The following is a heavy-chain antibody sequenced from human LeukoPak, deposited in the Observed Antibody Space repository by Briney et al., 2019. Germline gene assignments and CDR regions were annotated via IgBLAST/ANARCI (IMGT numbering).Heavy chain of an antibody. Sequence: ASVKVSCKASGYTFTSYGISWVRQAPGKGLEWVANIKQDGSEKYYVDSVKGRFTISRDNAKNSLYLQMNSLRGEDTAVYYCARDGVLMVRGVRVLDYYHYYMDVWGKGTTVTISS. D-gene: IGHD3-10*01. CDR1: GYTFTSYG. CDR3: ARDGVLMVRGVRVLDYYHYYMDV. J-gene: IGHJ6*03. V-gene: IGHV3-7*01. CDR2: IKQDGSEK.